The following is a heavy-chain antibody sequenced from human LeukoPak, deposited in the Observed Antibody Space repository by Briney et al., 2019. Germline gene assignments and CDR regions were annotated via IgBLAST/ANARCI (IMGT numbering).Heavy chain of an antibody. CDR1: GFTVSINY. CDR2: INSDGSA. D-gene: IGHD3-22*01. J-gene: IGHJ4*02. V-gene: IGHV3-66*01. CDR3: ARLAGGSSGPLDY. Sequence: GGSLRLSCAASGFTVSINYVSWVRQAPGKGLEWVSVINSDGSAYYADSVKGRFTISRDNSKNTLYLQINSLRAEDTAVYYCARLAGGSSGPLDYWGQETLVTVSS.